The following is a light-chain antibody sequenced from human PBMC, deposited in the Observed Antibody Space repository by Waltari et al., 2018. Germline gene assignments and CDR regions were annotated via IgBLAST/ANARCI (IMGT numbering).Light chain of an antibody. V-gene: IGLV1-47*01. Sequence: QSVLTQPPSASGTPGQRVTISCSGSRSNIGINYVYWYQQLPGTTPKLLIYRNTQRPSGVPDRFSGSKSGTSASLAISGLRSEDEADYYCAAWDDTLSAVLFGGGTNLTVL. CDR3: AAWDDTLSAVL. J-gene: IGLJ3*02. CDR1: RSNIGINY. CDR2: RNT.